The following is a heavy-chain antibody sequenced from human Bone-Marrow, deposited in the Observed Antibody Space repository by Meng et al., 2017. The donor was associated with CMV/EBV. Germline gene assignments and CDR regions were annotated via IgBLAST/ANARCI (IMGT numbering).Heavy chain of an antibody. CDR2: ISSSGSTI. J-gene: IGHJ4*02. CDR1: GFTFSSYE. CDR3: AKEACSSTSCSKPRHDY. D-gene: IGHD2-2*01. Sequence: GESLKISCAASGFTFSSYEMNWVRQAPGKGLEWVSYISSSGSTIYYADSVKGRFTISRDNSKSTLYLQMNSLRAEDTAVYYCAKEACSSTSCSKPRHDYWGQGTLVTVSS. V-gene: IGHV3-48*03.